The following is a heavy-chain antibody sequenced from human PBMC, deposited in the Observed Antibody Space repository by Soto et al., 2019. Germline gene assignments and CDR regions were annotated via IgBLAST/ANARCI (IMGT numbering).Heavy chain of an antibody. CDR1: CYSISSGAY. CDR3: ARVHVMVVAGSTFDY. J-gene: IGHJ4*03. Sequence: SETRSVNCSLSCYSISSGAYWAFIRQPSVHGPGWIASIYRYCNPSYKLSMEIRITISVDPSNKKFSLKLTSVTDADMAVYYCARVHVMVVAGSTFDYWGHGTLVTVSS. V-gene: IGHV4-38-2*02. CDR2: IYRYCNP. D-gene: IGHD6-19*01.